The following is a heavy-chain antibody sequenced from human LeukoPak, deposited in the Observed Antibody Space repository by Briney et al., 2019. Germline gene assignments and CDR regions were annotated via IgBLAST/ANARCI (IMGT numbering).Heavy chain of an antibody. Sequence: GGSLRLSCAASGFTVSSNYMSWVRQAPGKGLEWVSVIYSGGSTYYADSVKGRFTISRDNSKNTLYLQMNSLRAEDTAVYYCARERRRYCSSTSCYRGPYYYYGMDVWGQGTTVTVFS. V-gene: IGHV3-66*01. D-gene: IGHD2-2*01. J-gene: IGHJ6*02. CDR3: ARERRRYCSSTSCYRGPYYYYGMDV. CDR1: GFTVSSNY. CDR2: IYSGGST.